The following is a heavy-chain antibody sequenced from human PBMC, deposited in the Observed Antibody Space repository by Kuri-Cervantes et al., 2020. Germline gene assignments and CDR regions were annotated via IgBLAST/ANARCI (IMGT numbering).Heavy chain of an antibody. Sequence: ASVKVSCKASGYTFTGYYMHWVRQAPEQGLEWMGIINPSGGSTSYAQKFQGRVTMTRDTSTSTVYMELSSLRSEDTAVYYCAREGGSGDQWLPGLTQNYGMDVWGQGTTVTVSS. J-gene: IGHJ6*02. CDR3: AREGGSGDQWLPGLTQNYGMDV. CDR1: GYTFTGYY. CDR2: INPSGGST. V-gene: IGHV1-46*01. D-gene: IGHD3-22*01.